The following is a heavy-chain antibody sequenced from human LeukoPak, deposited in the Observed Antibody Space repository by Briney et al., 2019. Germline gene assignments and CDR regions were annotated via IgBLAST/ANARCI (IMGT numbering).Heavy chain of an antibody. V-gene: IGHV3-7*01. D-gene: IGHD5-12*01. Sequence: GGSLRLSCAASGFTFSSYWMSWVRQAPGKGLEWVANIKQDGSEKYYVGSVKGRFTISRDNAKNSLYLQMNSLRAEDTAVYYCARVGYSGYDFPIAPDPYDYWGQGTLVTVSS. CDR1: GFTFSSYW. CDR2: IKQDGSEK. J-gene: IGHJ4*02. CDR3: ARVGYSGYDFPIAPDPYDY.